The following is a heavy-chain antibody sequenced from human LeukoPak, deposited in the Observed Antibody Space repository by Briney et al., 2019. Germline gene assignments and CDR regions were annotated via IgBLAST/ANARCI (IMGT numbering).Heavy chain of an antibody. D-gene: IGHD6-13*01. Sequence: GGSLRLSCAASGFTFSSYGMSWVRQAPGKGLEWVSAISGSGGSTYYADSVKGRFTISRDNSKNTLYLQMNSLRAEDTAVYYCAKDWRQLVTPPTYFDYWGQGTLVTVSS. CDR2: ISGSGGST. V-gene: IGHV3-23*01. CDR1: GFTFSSYG. J-gene: IGHJ4*02. CDR3: AKDWRQLVTPPTYFDY.